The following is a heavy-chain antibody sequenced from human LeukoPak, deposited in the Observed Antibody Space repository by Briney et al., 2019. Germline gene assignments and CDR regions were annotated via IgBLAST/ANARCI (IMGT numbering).Heavy chain of an antibody. J-gene: IGHJ4*02. CDR1: GGSISSYY. V-gene: IGHV4-59*08. CDR3: ARHFFAAGTGYSDY. D-gene: IGHD6-13*01. CDR2: IYYSGST. Sequence: SETLSLTCTVSGGSISSYYWSWIRQPPGKGLEWIGYIYYSGSTNYNPSLKSRVTISVDTSKNQFSLKLSSVTAADTAVYYCARHFFAAGTGYSDYWGQGTLVTVSS.